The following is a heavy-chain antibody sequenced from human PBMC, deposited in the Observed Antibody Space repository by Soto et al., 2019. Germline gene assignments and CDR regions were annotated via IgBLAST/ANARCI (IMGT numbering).Heavy chain of an antibody. D-gene: IGHD6-19*01. CDR2: ISASGAYI. V-gene: IGHV3-23*01. CDR1: GFTFSSVD. Sequence: EVQLLESGGGLVQPGGSLRISCAASGFTFSSVDMNWVRQAPGKGLEWVSTISASGAYIYYADSVRGRFTISRDSSKNTLYLQMNSLRAEDSAVYFCVRKVSSVDWGQGALVTVSS. CDR3: VRKVSSVD. J-gene: IGHJ4*02.